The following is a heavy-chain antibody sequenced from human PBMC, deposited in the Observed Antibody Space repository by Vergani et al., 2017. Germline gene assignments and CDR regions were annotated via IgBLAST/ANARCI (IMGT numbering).Heavy chain of an antibody. Sequence: QLQLQESGPGLVKPSATLSLTCGVSGASIRSSNYYWGWIRQPPGKGLEWFASIYYSGSTYYNPSLKSRVTISVDTSKNQFSLKRSSVTAADTAVYFCARHSTVEWLVKLGWIDPWGQGILVTVSS. CDR3: ARHSTVEWLVKLGWIDP. J-gene: IGHJ5*02. CDR2: IYYSGST. V-gene: IGHV4-39*01. D-gene: IGHD6-19*01. CDR1: GASIRSSNYY.